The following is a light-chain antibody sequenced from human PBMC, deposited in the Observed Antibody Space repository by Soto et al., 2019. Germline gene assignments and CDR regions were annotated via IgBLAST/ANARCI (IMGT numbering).Light chain of an antibody. CDR3: QQRSNRLT. CDR1: QSVSSY. J-gene: IGKJ4*01. V-gene: IGKV3-11*01. CDR2: DAS. Sequence: EIVLTQSPATLSLSPGERATLSCRASQSVSSYLAWYQQKPGQAPRLLIYDASNRATGIPARFSGSGSGTDFTLTISSLEPEAFAVYYCQQRSNRLTFGGGTKVEIK.